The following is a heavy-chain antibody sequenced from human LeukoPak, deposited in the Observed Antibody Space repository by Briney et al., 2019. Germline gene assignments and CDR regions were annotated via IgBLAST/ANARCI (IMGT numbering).Heavy chain of an antibody. V-gene: IGHV4-4*07. CDR1: GGSISSYY. D-gene: IGHD2-15*01. CDR3: ARDPLGYCSGGSCYSPKGRYFDL. J-gene: IGHJ2*01. Sequence: SETLSLTCTVSGGSISSYYWSWIRQPAGKGLEWIGRIYTSGSTNYNPSLKSRVTMSVDTSKNQFSLKLSSVTAADTAVYYCARDPLGYCSGGSCYSPKGRYFDLWGRGTLVTVSS. CDR2: IYTSGST.